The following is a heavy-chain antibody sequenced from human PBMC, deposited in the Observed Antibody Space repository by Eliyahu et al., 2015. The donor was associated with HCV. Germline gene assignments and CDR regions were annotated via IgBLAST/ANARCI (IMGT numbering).Heavy chain of an antibody. CDR2: IKSKSDGETI. CDR1: GIAVSNTW. Sequence: EVQLVESGGGLVKPGGSLXLSCAASGIAVSNTWMTWVRQAPGKGLEWLGRIKSKSDGETIHYAAPVKGRFTISRDDSKNTVYLQMNSLATEDTALYYCTSDLAFWGQGTLVTVSS. CDR3: TSDLAF. V-gene: IGHV3-15*01. J-gene: IGHJ4*02.